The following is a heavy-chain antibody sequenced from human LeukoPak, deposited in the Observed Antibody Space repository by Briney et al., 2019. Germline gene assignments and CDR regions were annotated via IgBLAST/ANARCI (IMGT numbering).Heavy chain of an antibody. D-gene: IGHD2-2*01. J-gene: IGHJ6*03. V-gene: IGHV3-48*01. Sequence: GGSLRLSCAASGFTFSSYSMNWVRQAPGKGLEWVSYISSSSSTIYYADSVKGRFTISRDNAKNSLYLQMNSLRAEDTAVYYCARQRGHCSSTSCAYFSYYMDVWGKGTTVTVSS. CDR2: ISSSSSTI. CDR1: GFTFSSYS. CDR3: ARQRGHCSSTSCAYFSYYMDV.